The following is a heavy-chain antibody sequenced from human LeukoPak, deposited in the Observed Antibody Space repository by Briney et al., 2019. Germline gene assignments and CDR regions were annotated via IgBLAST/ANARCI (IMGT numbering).Heavy chain of an antibody. CDR1: GGSISSSSYY. Sequence: SETLSLTCTVSGGSISSSSYYWGWIRQPPGKGLEWIGSIYYSGSTYYDPSLKSRVTISVDTSKNQFSLKLSSVTAADTAVYYCARRGSIVGATRPFDYWGQGTLVTVSS. J-gene: IGHJ4*02. D-gene: IGHD1-26*01. CDR2: IYYSGST. CDR3: ARRGSIVGATRPFDY. V-gene: IGHV4-39*01.